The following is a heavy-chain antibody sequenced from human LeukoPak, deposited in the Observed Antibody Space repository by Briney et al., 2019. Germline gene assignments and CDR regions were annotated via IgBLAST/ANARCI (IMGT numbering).Heavy chain of an antibody. V-gene: IGHV3-23*01. CDR3: AKYFEATAVTTVDY. CDR1: GFTFSSYA. J-gene: IGHJ4*02. D-gene: IGHD4-17*01. CDR2: ISGSGGRT. Sequence: PGGSLRLSCAASGFTFSSYAMTRGRQAPGKGLEWVSGISGSGGRTNYADSVKGRFTISRDNSKNTLYLRTNSLEASATAVYYCAKYFEATAVTTVDYWGQGTLVTVSS.